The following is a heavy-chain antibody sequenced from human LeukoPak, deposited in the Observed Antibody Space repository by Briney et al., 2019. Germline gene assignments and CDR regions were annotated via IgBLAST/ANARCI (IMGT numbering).Heavy chain of an antibody. CDR2: IKEDGSEE. CDR1: GFTFNTYW. J-gene: IGHJ3*01. CDR3: ARPRYCSSISCYFHAFDV. V-gene: IGHV3-7*01. D-gene: IGHD2-2*01. Sequence: GGSLRLSCAASGFTFNTYWMTWVRQAPGKGLEWVANIKEDGSEEYYVDSVKGRFAISRDNAKNSLYLQMNSLRAEDTAVYYCARPRYCSSISCYFHAFDVWGQGTMVTVSS.